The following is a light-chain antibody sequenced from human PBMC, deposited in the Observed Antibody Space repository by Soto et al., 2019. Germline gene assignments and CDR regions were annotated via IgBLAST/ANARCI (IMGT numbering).Light chain of an antibody. V-gene: IGLV2-8*01. CDR1: SSDVGGYNY. CDR2: EVS. J-gene: IGLJ2*01. CDR3: SSYGGSNNVL. Sequence: QSALTQPPSASGSPGQSVTISCTGTSSDVGGYNYVSWYQQYPGNAPTLMIYEVSKRPSGVPARFSGSKSGNTASLTVSGLQAEDEADYYCSSYGGSNNVLFGGGTKLTLL.